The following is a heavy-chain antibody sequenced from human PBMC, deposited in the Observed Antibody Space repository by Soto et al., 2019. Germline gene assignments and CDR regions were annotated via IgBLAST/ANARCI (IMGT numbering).Heavy chain of an antibody. CDR2: ISASGDNT. Sequence: EVQLLESGGGLVQPGGSLRLSCAASGFTFSSRAMSWVRQAPGKGLDWVSIISASGDNTYYADSVKGRFTISRDNSKNTLYLQVNSLRAEDTAVYYCAKLTYSDLWSGYHDSWGQGTLVTVSS. CDR3: AKLTYSDLWSGYHDS. D-gene: IGHD3-3*01. V-gene: IGHV3-23*01. J-gene: IGHJ4*02. CDR1: GFTFSSRA.